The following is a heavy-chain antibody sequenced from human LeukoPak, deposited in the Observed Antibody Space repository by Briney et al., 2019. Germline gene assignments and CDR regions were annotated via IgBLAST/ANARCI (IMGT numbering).Heavy chain of an antibody. J-gene: IGHJ4*02. CDR2: IDDSGGST. CDR3: AKRLRSQSFDY. Sequence: GGSLRLSCAASGFTFSSYAMTWVRQAPGKGLEWVSAIDDSGGSTYYADSVKGRFTISRDNSKTTLYLHLDSLRPQDTAVYYCAKRLRSQSFDYWGQGTLVTVSS. CDR1: GFTFSSYA. D-gene: IGHD5-12*01. V-gene: IGHV3-23*01.